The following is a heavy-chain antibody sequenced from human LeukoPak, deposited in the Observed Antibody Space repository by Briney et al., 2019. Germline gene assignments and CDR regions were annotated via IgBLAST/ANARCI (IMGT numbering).Heavy chain of an antibody. CDR3: ARDVSGSYSDYMDV. CDR2: IKQDGSEK. Sequence: PGGSLRLSCAASGFTFSSYWMSWVRQAPGKGLEWVANIKQDGSEKYYVDSVKGRFTISRDNAKNSLYLQMNSLGAEDTAVYYCARDVSGSYSDYMDVWGKGTTVTVSS. CDR1: GFTFSSYW. V-gene: IGHV3-7*01. D-gene: IGHD1-26*01. J-gene: IGHJ6*03.